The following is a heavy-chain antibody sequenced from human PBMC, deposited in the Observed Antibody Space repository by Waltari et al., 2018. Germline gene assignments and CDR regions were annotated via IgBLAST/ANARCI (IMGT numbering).Heavy chain of an antibody. CDR3: ARESRAARIDS. V-gene: IGHV4-4*07. J-gene: IGHJ4*02. Sequence: VQLQESGPGLVKPSETLSLTCIFPGAPASNVSWSWIGQPAGKGLEWIGRLYRSGTTNYSPSLRSRVTLSLDTSKNQFSLNLTSVIAADTAVYYCARESRAARIDSWGQGILVTVAS. D-gene: IGHD6-13*01. CDR2: LYRSGTT. CDR1: GAPASNVS.